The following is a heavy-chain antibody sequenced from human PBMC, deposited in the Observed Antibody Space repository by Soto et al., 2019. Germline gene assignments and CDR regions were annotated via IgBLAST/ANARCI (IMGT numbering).Heavy chain of an antibody. D-gene: IGHD3-3*01. V-gene: IGHV3-7*03. CDR3: ARDLRHYDFWSRNYYYGMDV. J-gene: IGHJ6*02. Sequence: LRLSCAASGFTFSSYWMSWVRQAPGKGLEWVANIKQDGSEKYYVDSVKGRFTISRDNAKNSLYLQMNSLRAEDTAVYYCARDLRHYDFWSRNYYYGMDVWGQGTTVTVS. CDR1: GFTFSSYW. CDR2: IKQDGSEK.